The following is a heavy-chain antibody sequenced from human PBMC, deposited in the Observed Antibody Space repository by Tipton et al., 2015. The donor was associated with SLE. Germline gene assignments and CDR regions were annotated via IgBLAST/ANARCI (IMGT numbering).Heavy chain of an antibody. CDR1: GYTFSNYE. J-gene: IGHJ4*02. D-gene: IGHD6-13*01. CDR3: ARDGARSSSWYPLFDY. CDR2: ISTSGSTI. V-gene: IGHV3-48*03. Sequence: VQLVQSGGGLVQPGGSLRLSCAASGYTFSNYEMNWVRQAPGKGLEWVSYISTSGSTIYYADSVKGRFTIARDNAKNSLYLQMNSLRAEDTAVYYCARDGARSSSWYPLFDYWGQGTLVTVSS.